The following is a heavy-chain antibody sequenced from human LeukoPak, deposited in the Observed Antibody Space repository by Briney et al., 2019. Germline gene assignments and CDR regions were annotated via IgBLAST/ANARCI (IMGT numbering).Heavy chain of an antibody. Sequence: SETLSLTCAVSGVSISSSNWWSWVRQPPGKGLEWIGQIFHSGSTNYKPSLKSRVTIFIDKSKNHFSLKLNSVTAADTAVYYCTTTSGWTGGWFDPWGQGTLVTVSS. D-gene: IGHD6-19*01. V-gene: IGHV4-4*02. CDR1: GVSISSSNW. CDR3: TTTSGWTGGWFDP. J-gene: IGHJ5*02. CDR2: IFHSGST.